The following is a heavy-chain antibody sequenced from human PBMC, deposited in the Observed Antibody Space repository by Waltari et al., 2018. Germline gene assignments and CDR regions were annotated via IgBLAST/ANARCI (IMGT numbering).Heavy chain of an antibody. D-gene: IGHD6-19*01. J-gene: IGHJ5*02. CDR3: ARISYSSGWYWFDP. CDR2: IYYSGST. Sequence: QLQLQESGPGLVKPSETLSLTCTVSGGSISSSRYYWGWIRQPPGKGLEWIGSIYYSGSTYYNPSLKSRVTISVDTSKNQFSLKLSSVTAADTAVYYCARISYSSGWYWFDPWGQGTLVTVSS. V-gene: IGHV4-39*07. CDR1: GGSISSSRYY.